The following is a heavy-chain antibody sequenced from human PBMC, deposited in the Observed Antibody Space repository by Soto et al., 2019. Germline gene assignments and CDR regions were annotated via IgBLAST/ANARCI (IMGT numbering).Heavy chain of an antibody. D-gene: IGHD6-19*01. V-gene: IGHV3-23*01. CDR1: GVAFSFYS. J-gene: IGHJ4*02. Sequence: EVVLLESGGGLVQPGGSLRLSCEVSGVAFSFYSMSWVRQAPGKGLEWVASISGNGGTTYYAASGKGRVTFSRDNXXXXXYLXMNSLRGEDTAVYYCAKDRGGFTSGWEFFDFWGQGTLVTVSS. CDR3: AKDRGGFTSGWEFFDF. CDR2: ISGNGGTT.